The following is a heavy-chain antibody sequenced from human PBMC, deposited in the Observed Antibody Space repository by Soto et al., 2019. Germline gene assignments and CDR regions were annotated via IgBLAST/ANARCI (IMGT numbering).Heavy chain of an antibody. Sequence: QVQLVQSAAELKKPGASVKVSCKASGYTFTSYGISWVRQAPGQGLEWMGWISAYNGNTNYAQKLQGRVTMTTDTSTSTAYMELRSLRSDDTAVYYCARDRKDIVVVVAATRLDYWGQGTLVTVSS. V-gene: IGHV1-18*01. J-gene: IGHJ4*02. CDR3: ARDRKDIVVVVAATRLDY. CDR1: GYTFTSYG. CDR2: ISAYNGNT. D-gene: IGHD2-15*01.